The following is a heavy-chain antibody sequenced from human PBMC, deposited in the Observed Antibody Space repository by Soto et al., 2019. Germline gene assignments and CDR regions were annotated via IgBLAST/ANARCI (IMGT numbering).Heavy chain of an antibody. CDR3: ARDIQGVVTRTNDAFDV. V-gene: IGHV1-3*01. CDR1: GFTLSDNL. J-gene: IGHJ3*01. Sequence: QVQLVQSGAELKKPGASVNISCTASGFTLSDNLLNWVRQVPAQGLEGMGWLNPDTGNTRYSETLQGRVNISRHTPSSIAYLELSGLEKEDTALYICARDIQGVVTRTNDAFDVCCKGTMIPDSS. D-gene: IGHD5-18*01. CDR2: LNPDTGNT.